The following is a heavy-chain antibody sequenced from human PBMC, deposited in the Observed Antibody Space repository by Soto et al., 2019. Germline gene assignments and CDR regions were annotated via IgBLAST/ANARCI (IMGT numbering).Heavy chain of an antibody. D-gene: IGHD6-13*01. J-gene: IGHJ6*02. Sequence: SETLSLTCADYGGSFSGYYWSWIRQPPGKGLEWIGEINHSGSTNYNPSLKSRVTISVDTSKNQFSLKLSSVTAADTAVYYCARARGAAAGRRSEVFCYYYYGMDVWGQGTTVTVSS. CDR2: INHSGST. V-gene: IGHV4-34*01. CDR1: GGSFSGYY. CDR3: ARARGAAAGRRSEVFCYYYYGMDV.